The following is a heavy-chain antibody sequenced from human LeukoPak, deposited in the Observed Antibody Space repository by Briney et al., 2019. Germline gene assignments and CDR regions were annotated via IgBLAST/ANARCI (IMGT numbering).Heavy chain of an antibody. CDR1: GFTFSDYY. Sequence: GGSLRLSCAVSGFTFSDYYMSWIRQAPGKGLEWISYITSSGSTIYYADSVKGRFTVSRDNAKNSLYLQMNSLRAEDTAVYYCARHIAEATALHYWGQGTLVTVSS. CDR2: ITSSGSTI. V-gene: IGHV3-11*01. D-gene: IGHD6-13*01. J-gene: IGHJ4*02. CDR3: ARHIAEATALHY.